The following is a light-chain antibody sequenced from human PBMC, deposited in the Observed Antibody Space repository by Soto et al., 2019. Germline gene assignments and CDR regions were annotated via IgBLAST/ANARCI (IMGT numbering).Light chain of an antibody. Sequence: SALTQPASVSGSPGQSITISCTGTSSDVGGYNYVSCYQQHPGKAPKLMIYEVSNQPSGVSNRFSGSKSGNTACLIISGLQAEDEADYYCRSYTSSRRNVFGSGTKVTVL. CDR1: SSDVGGYNY. J-gene: IGLJ1*01. V-gene: IGLV2-14*01. CDR3: RSYTSSRRNV. CDR2: EVS.